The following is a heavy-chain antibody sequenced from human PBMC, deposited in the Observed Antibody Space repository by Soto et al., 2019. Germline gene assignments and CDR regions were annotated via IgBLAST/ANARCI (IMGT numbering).Heavy chain of an antibody. CDR3: ARERRPYYYDSSGYLGYYYYGMDV. V-gene: IGHV1-18*04. CDR2: ISAYNGNT. J-gene: IGHJ6*02. Sequence: ASVKVSCKASGYTFTSYGISWVRQAPGQGLEWMGWISAYNGNTNYAQKLQGRVTMTTDTSTSTAYMELRSLRSEDTAVYYCARERRPYYYDSSGYLGYYYYGMDVWGQGTTVTVSS. CDR1: GYTFTSYG. D-gene: IGHD3-22*01.